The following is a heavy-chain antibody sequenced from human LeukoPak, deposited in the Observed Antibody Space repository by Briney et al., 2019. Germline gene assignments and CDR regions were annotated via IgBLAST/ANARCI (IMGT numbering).Heavy chain of an antibody. CDR3: ARAYGSANCGSSTSCYGDY. CDR1: GYTFTTYY. J-gene: IGHJ4*02. Sequence: ASVKVSCKASGYTFTTYYIHWVRQAPGQGLEWMGMINPSGFTTTYAQKFQGRVAMTRDMSTSTVYMQLSSLRAEDTAVYYCARAYGSANCGSSTSCYGDYWGQGTLVTVSS. CDR2: INPSGFTT. V-gene: IGHV1-46*01. D-gene: IGHD2-2*01.